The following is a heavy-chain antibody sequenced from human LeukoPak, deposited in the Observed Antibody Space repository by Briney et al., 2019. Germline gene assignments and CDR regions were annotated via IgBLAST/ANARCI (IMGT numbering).Heavy chain of an antibody. CDR2: INRSGST. Sequence: SETLSLTCAVYGGSFSGYYWSWIRQPPGKGLEWNGEINRSGSTTYNPSLKSRVTISVDTSKNQFSLKPSSVTAADTAVYYCARRPRKNSALDVWGKGTTVTVSS. CDR1: GGSFSGYY. D-gene: IGHD2/OR15-2a*01. J-gene: IGHJ6*04. V-gene: IGHV4-34*01. CDR3: ARRPRKNSALDV.